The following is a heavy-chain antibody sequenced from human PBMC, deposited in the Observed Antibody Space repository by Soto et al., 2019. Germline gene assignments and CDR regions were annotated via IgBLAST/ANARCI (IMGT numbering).Heavy chain of an antibody. D-gene: IGHD3-3*01. Sequence: QVQLVQSGAEVKKPGASVKVSCKASGYTFTSYGISWVRQAPGQGLEWMGWISAYNGNTNYAQKIQGRVTMTTDTSTSTAYMELRSLRSDDTAVYYCARDCYLTMEWLLSDYYYYGMDVWGQGTTVTVSS. CDR2: ISAYNGNT. J-gene: IGHJ6*02. CDR3: ARDCYLTMEWLLSDYYYYGMDV. V-gene: IGHV1-18*01. CDR1: GYTFTSYG.